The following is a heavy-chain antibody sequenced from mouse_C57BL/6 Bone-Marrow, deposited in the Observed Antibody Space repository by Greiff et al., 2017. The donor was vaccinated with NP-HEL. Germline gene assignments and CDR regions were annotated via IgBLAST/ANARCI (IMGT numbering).Heavy chain of an antibody. D-gene: IGHD2-4*01. Sequence: QVQLQQSGAELARPGASVKLSCKASGYTFTSYGISWVKQRTGQGLEWIGEIYPRSGNTYYNEKFKGKATLTADKSSSTAYMELRSLTSEDSAVYFCVLPLYYDYVDYWGQGTTLIVSS. CDR3: VLPLYYDYVDY. CDR2: IYPRSGNT. V-gene: IGHV1-81*01. J-gene: IGHJ2*01. CDR1: GYTFTSYG.